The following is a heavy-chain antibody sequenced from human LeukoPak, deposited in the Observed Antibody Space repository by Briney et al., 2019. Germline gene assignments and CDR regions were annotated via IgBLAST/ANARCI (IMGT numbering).Heavy chain of an antibody. CDR1: GFTFSSNW. J-gene: IGHJ4*02. V-gene: IGHV3-74*01. CDR2: SNEDGSTT. D-gene: IGHD1-26*01. Sequence: SGGTLRLSCAASGFTFSSNWMHWVRHAPGKGLVWVSRSNEDGSTTNYADSVKGRFTISRDNAKNTLYLQMNSLTAEDTAVYYCIRDLGGRSGHWGQGTLVTVSP. CDR3: IRDLGGRSGH.